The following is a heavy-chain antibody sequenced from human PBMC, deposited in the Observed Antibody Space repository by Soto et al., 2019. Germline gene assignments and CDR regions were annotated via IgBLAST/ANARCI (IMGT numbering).Heavy chain of an antibody. V-gene: IGHV3-48*02. Sequence: PGGALRPSCAASGFIFDAYSMNWVRQAPGKGLEWVSHIGPRSNYRDYADSVKGRFTISRDNAKNSLYLQMNSLRDEDTAVYYCARDQNWSSDYWGQGIPVTVSS. J-gene: IGHJ4*02. CDR2: IGPRSNYR. CDR1: GFIFDAYS. CDR3: ARDQNWSSDY.